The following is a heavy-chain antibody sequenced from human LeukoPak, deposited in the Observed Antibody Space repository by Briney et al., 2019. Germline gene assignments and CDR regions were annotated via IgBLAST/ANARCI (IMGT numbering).Heavy chain of an antibody. CDR3: ARESYSGSGSSFPFPFDY. V-gene: IGHV4-4*07. J-gene: IGHJ4*02. CDR2: VYGSGST. CDR1: GDSISSYY. D-gene: IGHD3-10*01. Sequence: SETLSLTCTVSGDSISSYYWSWIRQPAGKGLEWIGRVYGSGSTNYNPSLKSRATMSLDTAENQFSLKLRSVTAADTAVYYCARESYSGSGSSFPFPFDYWGQGTLVIVSS.